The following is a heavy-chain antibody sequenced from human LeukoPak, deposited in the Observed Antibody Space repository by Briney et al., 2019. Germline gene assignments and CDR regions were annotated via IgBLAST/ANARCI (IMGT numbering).Heavy chain of an antibody. V-gene: IGHV4-4*07. Sequence: PSETLSLTCTVSGGSISSYYWNWIRQPAGKGLEWIGRIYTSGGTNYSPSLKSRVTMSVDTSKNQFSLKMSSVTAADTAVYYCARDVPGSSSFDYWGQGTLVTVSS. CDR1: GGSISSYY. CDR2: IYTSGGT. J-gene: IGHJ4*02. CDR3: ARDVPGSSSFDY. D-gene: IGHD2-2*01.